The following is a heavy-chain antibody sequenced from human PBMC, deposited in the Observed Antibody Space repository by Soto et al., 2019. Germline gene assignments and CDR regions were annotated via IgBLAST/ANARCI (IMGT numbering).Heavy chain of an antibody. CDR3: ARERVADSSGLSY. CDR2: INPNSGGT. Sequence: ASVKVSCKASGYTFTGYYMHWVRQAPGQGLEWMGWINPNSGGTNYAQKFQGWVTMTRDTSISTAYMELSRLRSDDTAVYYCARERVADSSGLSYWGQGTLVTVSS. D-gene: IGHD3-22*01. J-gene: IGHJ4*02. CDR1: GYTFTGYY. V-gene: IGHV1-2*04.